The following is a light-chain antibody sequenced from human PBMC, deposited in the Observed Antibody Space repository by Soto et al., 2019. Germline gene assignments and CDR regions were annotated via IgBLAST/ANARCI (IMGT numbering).Light chain of an antibody. J-gene: IGKJ1*01. V-gene: IGKV3-15*01. CDR3: QQYNNWTLT. Sequence: EIVLTQSPGTLSLSPGERATLPCRASQSVSSDLAWYQQKPGQAPRLLIYGASTRATGIPARFSGSGSGTEFTLTISSLQSEDFSVYYCQQYNNWTLTFGQGTKVDIK. CDR1: QSVSSD. CDR2: GAS.